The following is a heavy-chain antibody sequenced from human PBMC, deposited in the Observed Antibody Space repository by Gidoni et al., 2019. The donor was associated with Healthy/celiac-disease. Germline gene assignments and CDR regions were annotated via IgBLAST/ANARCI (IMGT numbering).Heavy chain of an antibody. CDR2: INPSGGST. V-gene: IGHV1-46*03. CDR3: ARAHIYGDYVPYYYYYYGMDV. J-gene: IGHJ6*02. CDR1: GYTFTRYY. Sequence: QVQLVQSGAEVKKPGASVKVSCKASGYTFTRYYMHWVRQAPGQGLEWMGIINPSGGSTSYAQKFQGRVTMTRDTSTSTVYMELSSLRSEDTAVYYCARAHIYGDYVPYYYYYYGMDVWGQGTTVTVSS. D-gene: IGHD4-17*01.